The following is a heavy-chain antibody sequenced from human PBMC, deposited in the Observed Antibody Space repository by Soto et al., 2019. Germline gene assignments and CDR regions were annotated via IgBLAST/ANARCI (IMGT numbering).Heavy chain of an antibody. CDR1: GYTFTNYG. CDR3: ARTGHSGSYDY. J-gene: IGHJ4*02. V-gene: IGHV1-3*01. Sequence: ASVKVSCKASGYTFTNYGIHWVRQAPGQRLERMGWINAGNGDTKYSENFQGRVTITRDTSASTVYLDLSSLSSEDTAFYYCARTGHSGSYDYWGQGTLLTVS. D-gene: IGHD3-22*01. CDR2: INAGNGDT.